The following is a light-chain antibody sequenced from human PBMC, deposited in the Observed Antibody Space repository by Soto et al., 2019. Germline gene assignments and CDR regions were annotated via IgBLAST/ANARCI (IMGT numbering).Light chain of an antibody. V-gene: IGLV4-69*01. CDR2: LNSDGSH. Sequence: QLLLTQSPSASASLGASVKLTCTLSSGHSNFAIAWHQQQPEKGPRYLMRLNSDGSHSKGDGIPDRFSVSSSGAEHYLTISSLQSEDEADYYCQTWGTGIHVFGTGTKLTVL. J-gene: IGLJ1*01. CDR1: SGHSNFA. CDR3: QTWGTGIHV.